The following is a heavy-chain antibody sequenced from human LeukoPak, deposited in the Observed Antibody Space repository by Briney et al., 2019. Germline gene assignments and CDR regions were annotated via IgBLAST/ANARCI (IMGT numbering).Heavy chain of an antibody. CDR1: GFTFSSYE. CDR3: AREEQWMAKFDS. CDR2: ISSSGRTM. D-gene: IGHD6-19*01. Sequence: PGGSLRLSCAASGFTFSSYEMNWVRQAPRKGLDGVSYISSSGRTMYYADPVKGRFTISRDNAKNSLYLQMNSLRAEDTAVYYCAREEQWMAKFDSWSQGTLVTVSS. V-gene: IGHV3-48*03. J-gene: IGHJ4*02.